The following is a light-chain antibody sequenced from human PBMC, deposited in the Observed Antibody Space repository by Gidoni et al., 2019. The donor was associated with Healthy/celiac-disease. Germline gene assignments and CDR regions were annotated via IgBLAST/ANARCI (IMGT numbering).Light chain of an antibody. CDR2: AAS. V-gene: IGKV1-NL1*01. CDR3: QQYYSTFSFT. Sequence: AKLLFYAASRLEIGVPSCFSGSGSGTDYTLTISSLQPEDFATYYCQQYYSTFSFTFGPGTKVDIK. J-gene: IGKJ3*01.